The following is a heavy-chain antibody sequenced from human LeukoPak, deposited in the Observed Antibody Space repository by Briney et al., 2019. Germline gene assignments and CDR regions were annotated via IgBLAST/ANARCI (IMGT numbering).Heavy chain of an antibody. CDR3: ARGGGLDV. J-gene: IGHJ6*02. Sequence: GGSLRLSCAASGFIFSNAWMNWARQAPGKGLEWVASINHNGNVNYYVDSVKGRFTISRDNAKNSLYLQMSNLRAEDTAVYFCARGGGLDVWGQGATVTVSS. CDR1: GFIFSNAW. D-gene: IGHD3-16*01. V-gene: IGHV3-7*03. CDR2: INHNGNVN.